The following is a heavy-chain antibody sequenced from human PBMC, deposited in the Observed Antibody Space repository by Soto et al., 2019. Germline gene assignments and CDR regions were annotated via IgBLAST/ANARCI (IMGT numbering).Heavy chain of an antibody. CDR2: VYPDDSDT. CDR3: ARPTYCSSTHCSPFDY. Sequence: GASLKISCKGSGYNFINHWIAWVRQMPGKGLEWMGIVYPDDSDTRYSPSFQGQVTISADKSISTAYLQWSSLEALDTAMYYCARPTYCSSTHCSPFDYWGQGALVTVSS. CDR1: GYNFINHW. D-gene: IGHD2-2*01. J-gene: IGHJ4*02. V-gene: IGHV5-51*01.